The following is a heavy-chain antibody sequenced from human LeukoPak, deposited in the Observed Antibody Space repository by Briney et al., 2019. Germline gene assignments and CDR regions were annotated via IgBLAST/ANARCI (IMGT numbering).Heavy chain of an antibody. CDR1: GGSFSGYY. Sequence: SETLSLTCAVYGGSFSGYYWSWIRQPPGKGREWIGEINHSGSTNYNPSLKSRVTISVDTSKNQFYLKLSSVTAADTAVYYCARGQGYCSGGSCYYAYWGQGTLVTVSS. CDR3: ARGQGYCSGGSCYYAY. CDR2: INHSGST. V-gene: IGHV4-34*01. D-gene: IGHD2-15*01. J-gene: IGHJ4*02.